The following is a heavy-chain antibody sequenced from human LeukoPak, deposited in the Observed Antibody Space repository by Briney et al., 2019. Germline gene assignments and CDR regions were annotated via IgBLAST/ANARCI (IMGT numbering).Heavy chain of an antibody. CDR1: GFTFSSYW. J-gene: IGHJ6*03. CDR2: IKHDGTEM. Sequence: GGSLRLSCAASGFTFSSYWMSWVRQAPGKGLECVANIKHDGTEMHLVDSVKGRFIISRDNARNSVFLQMDILRAEDTAVYYCARSGRLAKNYYYMDVWGKGTTVTVSS. V-gene: IGHV3-7*01. CDR3: ARSGRLAKNYYYMDV. D-gene: IGHD1-26*01.